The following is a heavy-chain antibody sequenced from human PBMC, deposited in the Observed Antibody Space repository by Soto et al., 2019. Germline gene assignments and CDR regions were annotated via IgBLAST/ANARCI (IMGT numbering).Heavy chain of an antibody. CDR2: INPNSGGT. CDR3: ARGKYSSSWYEFDYYYGMDV. D-gene: IGHD6-13*01. V-gene: IGHV1-2*04. CDR1: GYTFTGYY. Sequence: ASVKVSCKASGYTFTGYYMHWVRQAPGQGLEWMGWINPNSGGTNYAQKFQGWVTMTRDTSISTAYMELSRLRSDDTAVYYCARGKYSSSWYEFDYYYGMDVWGQGTTVTVSS. J-gene: IGHJ6*02.